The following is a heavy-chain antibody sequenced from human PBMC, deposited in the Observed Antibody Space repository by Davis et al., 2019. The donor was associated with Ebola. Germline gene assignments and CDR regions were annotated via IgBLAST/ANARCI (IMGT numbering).Heavy chain of an antibody. CDR3: ASEYSSGWYPFDY. CDR1: GFTFSTYS. V-gene: IGHV3-21*01. CDR2: IDISSSYI. D-gene: IGHD6-19*01. J-gene: IGHJ4*02. Sequence: GESLKISCAGSGFTFSTYSMNWVRQAPGKGLEWVSSIDISSSYIYYADSVRGRFTISRDNAKNSLYLQMNSLRAEDTAVYYCASEYSSGWYPFDYWGQGTLVTVSS.